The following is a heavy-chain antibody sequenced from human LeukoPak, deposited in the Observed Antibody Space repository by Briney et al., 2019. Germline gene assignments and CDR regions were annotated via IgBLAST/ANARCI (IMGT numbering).Heavy chain of an antibody. Sequence: ASVKVSCKASGYTFTSYAMHWVRQAPGQGLEWMGWINPNSGGTNYAQKFQGRVTMTRDTSISTAYMELSRLRSDDTAVYYCARASYYYDSSGYPGYYFDYWGQGTPVTVSS. J-gene: IGHJ4*02. CDR2: INPNSGGT. CDR3: ARASYYYDSSGYPGYYFDY. CDR1: GYTFTSYA. D-gene: IGHD3-22*01. V-gene: IGHV1-2*02.